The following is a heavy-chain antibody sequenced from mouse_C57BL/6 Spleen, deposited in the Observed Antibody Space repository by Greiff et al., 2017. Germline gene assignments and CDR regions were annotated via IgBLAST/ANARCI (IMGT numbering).Heavy chain of an antibody. CDR1: GYAFSSYW. CDR3: AREGLPCSSNYYAMDY. J-gene: IGHJ4*01. CDR2: IYPGDGDT. V-gene: IGHV1-80*01. D-gene: IGHD1-1*01. Sequence: QVQLQQSGAELVKPGASVKISCKASGYAFSSYWMNWVKQRPGKGLEWIGQIYPGDGDTNYNGKFKGKATLTADKSSSTAYMQLSSLTSEDSAVYFCAREGLPCSSNYYAMDYWGQGTSVTVSS.